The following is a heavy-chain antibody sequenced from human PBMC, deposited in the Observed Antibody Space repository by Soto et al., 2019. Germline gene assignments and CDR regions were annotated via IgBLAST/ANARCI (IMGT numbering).Heavy chain of an antibody. CDR1: GYTLTELS. CDR2: FDPEDGET. CDR3: ATDQRYDFWSGYYYGMDV. Sequence: QVQLVQSGAEVKKPGASVKVSCKVSGYTLTELSMHWVRQAPGKGLEWMGGFDPEDGETIYAQKFQGRVTMTEDTSTDTAYMELSSLRSEDTAVYYCATDQRYDFWSGYYYGMDVWGQGTTVTVSS. V-gene: IGHV1-24*01. J-gene: IGHJ6*02. D-gene: IGHD3-3*01.